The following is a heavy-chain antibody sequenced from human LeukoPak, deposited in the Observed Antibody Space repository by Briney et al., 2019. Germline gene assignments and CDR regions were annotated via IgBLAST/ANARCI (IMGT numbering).Heavy chain of an antibody. CDR2: IKQDGSEK. CDR1: GFTFSSYE. Sequence: PGGSLRLSCAASGFTFSSYEMSWVRQAPGKGLEWVANIKQDGSEKYYVDSVKGRFTISRDNAKNSLYLQMNSLRAEDTAVYYCASDATSVVPVDYWGQGTLVTVSS. CDR3: ASDATSVVPVDY. J-gene: IGHJ4*02. D-gene: IGHD2-2*01. V-gene: IGHV3-7*01.